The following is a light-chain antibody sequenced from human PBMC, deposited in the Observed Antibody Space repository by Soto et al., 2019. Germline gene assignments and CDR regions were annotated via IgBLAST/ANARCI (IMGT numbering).Light chain of an antibody. Sequence: QSALTQPASVSGSPGQSITISCTGSSSNVGYYTYVSWFQQHPGKAPKLMIYVVSNRPSGVSNRFSGSKSGNAAALTISWLHAEDEADYYCISFTATTTYSFGPGTKLTVL. CDR3: ISFTATTTYS. J-gene: IGLJ1*01. V-gene: IGLV2-14*01. CDR1: SSNVGYYTY. CDR2: VVS.